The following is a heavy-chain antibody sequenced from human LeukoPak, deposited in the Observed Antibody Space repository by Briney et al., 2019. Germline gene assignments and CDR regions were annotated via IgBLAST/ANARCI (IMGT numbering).Heavy chain of an antibody. CDR3: AITVAGTFAFDI. D-gene: IGHD6-19*01. CDR1: GGSISSYY. J-gene: IGHJ3*02. V-gene: IGHV4-59*01. Sequence: SETLSLTCTVSGGSISSYYWSWIRQPPGKGLEWIGYIYYSGSTNYNLSLKSRVTISVDTSKNQFSLKLSSVTAADTAVYYCAITVAGTFAFDIWGQGTMVTVSS. CDR2: IYYSGST.